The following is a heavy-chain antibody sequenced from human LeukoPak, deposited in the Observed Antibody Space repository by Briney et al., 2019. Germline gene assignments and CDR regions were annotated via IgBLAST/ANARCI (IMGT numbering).Heavy chain of an antibody. V-gene: IGHV3-9*01. CDR3: ARVAQMATFDY. J-gene: IGHJ4*02. D-gene: IGHD5-24*01. CDR2: ISWNSGSI. CDR1: GFTFDDYA. Sequence: GRSLRLSCAASGFTFDDYAMHWVRQAPGKGLEWVSGISWNSGSIGYADSVKGRFTISRDNAKNSLYLQMNSLRAEDTAVYYCARVAQMATFDYWGQGTLVTVSS.